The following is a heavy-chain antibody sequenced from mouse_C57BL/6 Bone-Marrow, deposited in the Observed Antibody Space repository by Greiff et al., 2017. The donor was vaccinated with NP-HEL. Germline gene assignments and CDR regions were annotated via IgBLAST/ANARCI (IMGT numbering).Heavy chain of an antibody. D-gene: IGHD2-3*01. J-gene: IGHJ3*01. CDR1: GYTFTSYW. CDR2: IHPSDSDT. Sequence: QVQLKESGAELVKPGASVKVSCKASGYTFTSYWMHWVKQRPGQGLEWIGRIHPSDSDTNYNQKFKGKATLTVDKSSSTAYMQLSSLTSEDSAVYYCAGDDGYLFAYWGQGTLVTVSA. CDR3: AGDDGYLFAY. V-gene: IGHV1-74*01.